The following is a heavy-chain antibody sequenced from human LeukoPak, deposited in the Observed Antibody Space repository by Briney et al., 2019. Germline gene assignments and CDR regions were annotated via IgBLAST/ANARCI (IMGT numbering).Heavy chain of an antibody. D-gene: IGHD6-19*01. V-gene: IGHV4-59*11. Sequence: SETLSLTCTVSGGSISSHYWSWIRQPPGKGLEWIGYIYYSGSTNYNPSLKSRVTISVDTSKNQFSLKLSSVTAADTAVYYCATRWRVYYYYMDVWGKGTTVTVSS. CDR2: IYYSGST. CDR1: GGSISSHY. J-gene: IGHJ6*03. CDR3: ATRWRVYYYYMDV.